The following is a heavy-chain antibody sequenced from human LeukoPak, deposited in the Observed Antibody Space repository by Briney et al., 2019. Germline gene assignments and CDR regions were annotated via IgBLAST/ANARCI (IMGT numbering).Heavy chain of an antibody. Sequence: SETLSLTCTVSGGSISSYYWSWIRQPPGKGLAWIGYIYYSGSTNYNPSLKSRVTISVDTSKNQFSLKLTSVTAADTAVYHCARDLRIPAADTHAFDIWGQGTMVTVSS. D-gene: IGHD6-13*01. CDR1: GGSISSYY. J-gene: IGHJ3*02. V-gene: IGHV4-59*01. CDR3: ARDLRIPAADTHAFDI. CDR2: IYYSGST.